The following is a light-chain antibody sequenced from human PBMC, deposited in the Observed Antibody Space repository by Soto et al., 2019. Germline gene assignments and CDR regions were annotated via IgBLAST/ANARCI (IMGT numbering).Light chain of an antibody. CDR2: EVI. Sequence: QSALTQPASVSGSPGQSITISCTGSSSDVGGYSYVSWYQQYPGKAPKLMIYEVINRPSGVSNRFSGSKSGNTASLTISGHQADDEADYYCSSYTNSDTWVFGGGTKLTVL. J-gene: IGLJ3*02. CDR1: SSDVGGYSY. CDR3: SSYTNSDTWV. V-gene: IGLV2-14*01.